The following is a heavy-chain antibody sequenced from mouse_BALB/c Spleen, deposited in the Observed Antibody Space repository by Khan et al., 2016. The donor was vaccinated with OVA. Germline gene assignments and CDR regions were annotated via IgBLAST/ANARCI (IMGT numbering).Heavy chain of an antibody. CDR1: GFTFNNYA. CDR2: VSSGGSYT. D-gene: IGHD2-3*01. V-gene: IGHV5-9-3*01. Sequence: EVELVESGGGLVKPGGSLKLSCAASGFTFNNYAMSWVRQTPEKRLEWVATVSSGGSYTYYPDSVKGRFTISRDNAKNTLYMQMSSMSSEDTAMYYCARQGGIYDGPFDYWGQGTTLTVSS. J-gene: IGHJ2*01. CDR3: ARQGGIYDGPFDY.